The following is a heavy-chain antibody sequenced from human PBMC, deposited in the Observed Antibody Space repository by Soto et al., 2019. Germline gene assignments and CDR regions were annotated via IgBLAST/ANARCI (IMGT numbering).Heavy chain of an antibody. D-gene: IGHD3-22*01. CDR1: GGSISSGGYY. V-gene: IGHV4-31*03. J-gene: IGHJ4*02. Sequence: PSETLSLTCTVSGGSISSGGYYWSWIRQHPGKGLEWIGYIYYSGSTYYNPSLKSRVTISVDTSKNQFSLKLSSATAADTAVYYCARDLGYYYDSSGRWALEYWGQGTLVTVSS. CDR3: ARDLGYYYDSSGRWALEY. CDR2: IYYSGST.